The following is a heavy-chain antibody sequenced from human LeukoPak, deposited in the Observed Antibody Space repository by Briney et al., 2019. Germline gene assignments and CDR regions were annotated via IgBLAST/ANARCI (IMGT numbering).Heavy chain of an antibody. D-gene: IGHD3-22*01. J-gene: IGHJ6*02. CDR2: IWDDGSNK. CDR1: GFTFSNYV. Sequence: PGRSLRLSCAASGFTFSNYVMHWVRQAPGKGLEWVAVIWDDGSNKYYVDSVKGRFTISRDNSKNTLYLQMNSLRAEDTAVYYCAKDFTLDESSGYYYGYYYYGMDVWGQGTTVTVSS. V-gene: IGHV3-33*06. CDR3: AKDFTLDESSGYYYGYYYYGMDV.